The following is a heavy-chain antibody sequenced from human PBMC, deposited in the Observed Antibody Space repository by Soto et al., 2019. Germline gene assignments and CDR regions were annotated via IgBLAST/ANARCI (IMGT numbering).Heavy chain of an antibody. CDR2: IYYSGST. CDR3: ARRESGYDPSYFDS. J-gene: IGHJ4*02. V-gene: IGHV4-59*08. CDR1: GGSISSSY. D-gene: IGHD5-12*01. Sequence: SETLPLTCTVSGGSISSSYGIWIRQPPGKGLEWIGYIYYSGSTNYNPSLKSRVTISVDTSKNQFSLKLSSVTAADTAVYYCARRESGYDPSYFDSWGQGTLVTVSS.